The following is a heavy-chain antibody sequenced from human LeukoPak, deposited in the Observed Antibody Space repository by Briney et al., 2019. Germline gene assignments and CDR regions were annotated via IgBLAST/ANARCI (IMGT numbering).Heavy chain of an antibody. V-gene: IGHV3-64*01. CDR2: ISSNGGST. CDR1: GFTFSSYA. D-gene: IGHD2-15*01. J-gene: IGHJ4*02. CDR3: ARFSVVVAAIDY. Sequence: PGGSLRLSCAASGFTFSSYAMHWVRQAPGKGLEYVSAISSNGGSTYYANSVKGRFAISRDNSKNTLYLQMGSLRAEDMAVYYCARFSVVVAAIDYWGQGTLVTVSS.